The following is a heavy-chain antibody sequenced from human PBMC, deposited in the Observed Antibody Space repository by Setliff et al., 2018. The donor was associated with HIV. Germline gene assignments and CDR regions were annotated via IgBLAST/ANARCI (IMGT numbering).Heavy chain of an antibody. D-gene: IGHD3-22*01. CDR1: GGSISSDY. V-gene: IGHV4-59*13. J-gene: IGHJ6*02. Sequence: KTSETLSLTCTVSGGSISSDYWSWIRQPPVKGLEWIGYIYYSGSTNYNPSLKSRVTISVATSKNQVSLKLNSVTTADTAVYYCARSRTSSGYYGVTGYGMDVWGQGTTVTVSS. CDR2: IYYSGST. CDR3: ARSRTSSGYYGVTGYGMDV.